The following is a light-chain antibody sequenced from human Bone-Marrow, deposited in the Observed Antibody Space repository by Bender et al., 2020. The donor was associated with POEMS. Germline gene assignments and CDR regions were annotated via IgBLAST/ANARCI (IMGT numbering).Light chain of an antibody. J-gene: IGLJ3*02. V-gene: IGLV2-23*02. CDR1: SSDVGGYNY. CDR2: DVG. Sequence: QSALTQPASVSGSPGQSITISCTGTSSDVGGYNYVSWYQQFPGKAPQLIIYDVGNRPTGVSNRFSGSKSGNTASLTISGLQAEDEADYYCCSYAGGSNLWDWVFGAGTKVTVL. CDR3: CSYAGGSNLWDWV.